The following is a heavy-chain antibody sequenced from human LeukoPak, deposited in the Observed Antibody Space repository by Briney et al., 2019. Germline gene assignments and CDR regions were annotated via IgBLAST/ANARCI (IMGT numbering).Heavy chain of an antibody. CDR1: GFRFSSYS. CDR3: ARDLGRYYFDY. J-gene: IGHJ4*02. Sequence: PGGSLRLSCVASGFRFSSYSLSWVRQAPGKGLEWVSYISSSSGYIYYADSVQGRFTISRDNAKNSLYLQMDSLRAEDTAVYYCARDLGRYYFDYWGQGTLVTVSS. V-gene: IGHV3-21*01. CDR2: ISSSSGYI. D-gene: IGHD1-26*01.